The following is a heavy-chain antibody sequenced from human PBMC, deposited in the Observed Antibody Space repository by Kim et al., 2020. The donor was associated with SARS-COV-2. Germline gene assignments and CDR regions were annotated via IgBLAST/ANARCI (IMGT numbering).Heavy chain of an antibody. V-gene: IGHV3-21*01. CDR1: GFTFSSYS. CDR3: WSSGSSPYYFDY. J-gene: IGHJ4*02. Sequence: GGSLRLSCAASGFTFSSYSMNWVRQAPGKGLEWVSSISSSSSYIYYADSVKGRFTISRDNAKNSLYLQMNSLRAEDTAVYYCWSSGSSPYYFDYWGQGTLVTVSS. D-gene: IGHD1-26*01. CDR2: ISSSSSYI.